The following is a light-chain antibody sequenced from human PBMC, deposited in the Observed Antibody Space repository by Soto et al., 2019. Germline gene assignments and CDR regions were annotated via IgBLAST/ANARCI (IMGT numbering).Light chain of an antibody. CDR1: SRDVGGYKY. CDR2: EVN. J-gene: IGLJ1*01. V-gene: IGLV2-14*01. Sequence: QSALTQPASVSGSPGQSITISCTGTSRDVGGYKYVSWYQQHPGKAPKLMIFEVNSRPSGVSNRFSGSKSDNTASLTISGLQAEDEADYYCSSFSGSSTPYVFGTGTQLTVL. CDR3: SSFSGSSTPYV.